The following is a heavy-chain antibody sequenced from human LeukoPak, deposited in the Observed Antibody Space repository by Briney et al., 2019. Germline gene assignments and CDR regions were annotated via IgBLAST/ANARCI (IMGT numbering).Heavy chain of an antibody. Sequence: SETLSLTCTVSGGSISSYYWSWIRQPPGKGLEWIGYIYYSGSTNYNPSLKSRVTISVDTSKNQFSLKLSSVTAADTAVYYCVRWRGDYDGYFDYWGQGTLVTVSS. V-gene: IGHV4-59*01. CDR1: GGSISSYY. J-gene: IGHJ4*02. CDR2: IYYSGST. D-gene: IGHD4-23*01. CDR3: VRWRGDYDGYFDY.